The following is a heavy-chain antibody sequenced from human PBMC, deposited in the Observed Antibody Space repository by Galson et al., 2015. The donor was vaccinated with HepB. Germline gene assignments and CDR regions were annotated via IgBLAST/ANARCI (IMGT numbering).Heavy chain of an antibody. D-gene: IGHD2-15*01. CDR3: ARARDYCIGGSCYPSFDAFDI. J-gene: IGHJ3*02. CDR1: GGTFSSYA. CDR2: IIPIFGTA. V-gene: IGHV1-69*13. Sequence: SVKVSCKASGGTFSSYAISWVRQAPGQGLEWMGGIIPIFGTANYAQKFQGRVTITADESTSTAYMELSSLRSEDTAVYYCARARDYCIGGSCYPSFDAFDIWGQGAMVTVSS.